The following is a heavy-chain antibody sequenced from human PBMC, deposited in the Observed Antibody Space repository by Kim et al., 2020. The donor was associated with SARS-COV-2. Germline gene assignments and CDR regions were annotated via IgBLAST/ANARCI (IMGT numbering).Heavy chain of an antibody. Sequence: ASVKVSCKASGYTFTSYDINWVRQATGQGLEWMGWMNPNSGNTGYAQKFQGRVTMTRNTSISTAYMELSSLRSEDTAVYYCARVDHKWELYPGDFDYWGQGTLVTVSS. CDR2: MNPNSGNT. J-gene: IGHJ4*02. CDR3: ARVDHKWELYPGDFDY. CDR1: GYTFTSYD. D-gene: IGHD1-26*01. V-gene: IGHV1-8*01.